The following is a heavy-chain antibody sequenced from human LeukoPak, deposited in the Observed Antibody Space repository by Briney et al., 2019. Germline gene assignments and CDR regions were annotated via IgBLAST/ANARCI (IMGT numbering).Heavy chain of an antibody. CDR3: ARGPYDDILTGYYPYFDY. CDR2: ISSSSSYI. V-gene: IGHV3-21*01. J-gene: IGHJ4*02. CDR1: GFTFSSYS. Sequence: PGGSLRLSCAASGFTFSSYSMNWVRQAPGKGLEWVSSISSSSSYIYYADSVKGRFTISRDNAKNSLYLQMNSLRAEDTAVYYCARGPYDDILTGYYPYFDYWGQGTLVTVSS. D-gene: IGHD3-9*01.